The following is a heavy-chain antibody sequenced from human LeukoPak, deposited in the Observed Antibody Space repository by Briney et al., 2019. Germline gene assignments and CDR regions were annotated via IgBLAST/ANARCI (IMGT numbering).Heavy chain of an antibody. V-gene: IGHV3-23*01. J-gene: IGHJ4*02. D-gene: IGHD4-17*01. CDR2: ISDTGDST. CDR1: GFTVSSNY. CDR3: AKDPMTSVTTTAY. Sequence: GVLRLSCAASGFTVSSNYMSWVRQAPGKGLEWVSSISDTGDSTYYADSVKGRFTISRDNSKNTLYLQMNSLRAEDTAVYYCAKDPMTSVTTTAYWGQGTLVTVSS.